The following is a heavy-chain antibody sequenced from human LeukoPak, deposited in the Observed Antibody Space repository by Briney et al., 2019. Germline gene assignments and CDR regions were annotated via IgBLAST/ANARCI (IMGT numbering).Heavy chain of an antibody. Sequence: PGGSLRLSCAASGFTFSSYSMNWVRQAPGKGLEWVSSISSSSYIYYADSVKGRFTISRDNAKNSLYLQMNSLRAEDTAVYYCARELTYYYGSGSYYYFDYWGQGTLVTVS. V-gene: IGHV3-21*01. CDR3: ARELTYYYGSGSYYYFDY. CDR1: GFTFSSYS. J-gene: IGHJ4*02. CDR2: ISSSSYI. D-gene: IGHD3-10*01.